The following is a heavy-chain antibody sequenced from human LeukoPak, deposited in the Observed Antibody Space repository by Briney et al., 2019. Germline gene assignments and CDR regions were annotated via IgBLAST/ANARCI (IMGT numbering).Heavy chain of an antibody. D-gene: IGHD5-12*01. CDR3: ARDPGSGYEEHFDY. CDR1: GFIFSDYY. J-gene: IGHJ4*02. Sequence: PGGSLRLSCAASGFIFSDYYMSWIRQAPGKGLEWVSYISSSGSTIYYTDSVKGRFTISRDNAKDSLYLQMNRLRAEDTAVYYCARDPGSGYEEHFDYWGQGTLVTVSS. CDR2: ISSSGSTI. V-gene: IGHV3-11*01.